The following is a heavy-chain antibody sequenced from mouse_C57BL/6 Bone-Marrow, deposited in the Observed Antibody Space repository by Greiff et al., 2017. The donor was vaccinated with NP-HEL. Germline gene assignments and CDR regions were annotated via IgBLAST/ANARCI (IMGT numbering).Heavy chain of an antibody. J-gene: IGHJ3*01. V-gene: IGHV1-61*01. CDR1: GYTFTSYW. D-gene: IGHD1-1*01. CDR2: IYPSDSET. Sequence: QVQLQQPGAELVRPGSSVKLSCKASGYTFTSYWMDWVKQRPGQGLEWIGNIYPSDSETHYNQKFKDKATLTVDKSSSTAYMQLSSLTSEDAAVYYCARDYDGSRFAYWGQGTLVTVSA. CDR3: ARDYDGSRFAY.